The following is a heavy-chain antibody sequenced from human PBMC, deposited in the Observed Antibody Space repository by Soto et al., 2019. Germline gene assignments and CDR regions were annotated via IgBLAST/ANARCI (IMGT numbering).Heavy chain of an antibody. V-gene: IGHV3-73*02. CDR2: MRTKANSYAT. CDR3: TSRRRDV. J-gene: IGHJ6*02. Sequence: EVQLVQSGGGLVQPGGSLKLSCAAFGLTFSGSAVHWVRQASGKGLEWVGRMRTKANSYATTYAESVKGRFTISRDDSTNMVYLQMNSLKSEGRAVYFLTSRRRDVWGQGTTVTVSS. CDR1: GLTFSGSA.